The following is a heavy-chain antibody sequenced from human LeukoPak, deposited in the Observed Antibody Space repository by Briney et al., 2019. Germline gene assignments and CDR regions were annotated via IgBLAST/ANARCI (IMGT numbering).Heavy chain of an antibody. J-gene: IGHJ5*02. V-gene: IGHV1-69*04. CDR1: GGTFSSYT. CDR3: AREYDGSSSDIFWFDP. CDR2: IIPILGIA. Sequence: SVKVSCKASGGTFSSYTISWVRQAPGQGLEWMGRIIPILGIANYARKFQGRVTITADKSTSTAYMELSSLRSEDTAVYYCAREYDGSSSDIFWFDPWGQGTLVTVSS. D-gene: IGHD6-6*01.